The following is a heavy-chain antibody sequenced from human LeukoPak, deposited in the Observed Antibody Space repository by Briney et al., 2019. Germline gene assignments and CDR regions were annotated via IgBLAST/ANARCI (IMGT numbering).Heavy chain of an antibody. V-gene: IGHV3-66*01. D-gene: IGHD6-13*01. CDR1: GFTVSSSY. J-gene: IGHJ4*02. CDR3: ARDLEAANTYYFDY. Sequence: GGSLRLSCAASGFTVSSSYMSWVRQAPGKGLEWVSIISSAGATYYADSVKGRFTISRDNSKNTVYLQVNSLRDEDTAVYYCARDLEAANTYYFDYWGQGTMVTVSS. CDR2: ISSAGAT.